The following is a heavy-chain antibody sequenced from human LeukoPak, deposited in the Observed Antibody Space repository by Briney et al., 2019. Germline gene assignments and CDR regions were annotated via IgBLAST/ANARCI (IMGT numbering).Heavy chain of an antibody. CDR2: IYYSGST. CDR1: GGSISSYY. CDR3: AGGRQQLVRDWFDP. D-gene: IGHD6-13*01. J-gene: IGHJ5*02. V-gene: IGHV4-59*01. Sequence: SETLSLTCTVPGGSISSYYWSWIRQPPGKGLEWIGYIYYSGSTNYNPSLKSRVTISVDTSKNQFSLKLSSVTAADTAVYYCAGGRQQLVRDWFDPWGQGTLVTVSS.